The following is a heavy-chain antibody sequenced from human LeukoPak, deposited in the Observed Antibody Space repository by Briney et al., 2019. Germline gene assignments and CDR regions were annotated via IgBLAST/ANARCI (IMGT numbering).Heavy chain of an antibody. D-gene: IGHD3-22*01. CDR3: ARVDYDSSGYYSRYYYYYMDV. V-gene: IGHV1-18*01. CDR2: ISAYNGNT. Sequence: PGASVKVSCKASGYTFTSYGISWVRQAPGQGLEWMGWISAYNGNTNYAQKLQGRVTMTTDTSTSTAYMELRSLRSDDTAVYYCARVDYDSSGYYSRYYYYYMDVWGKGTTVTISS. J-gene: IGHJ6*03. CDR1: GYTFTSYG.